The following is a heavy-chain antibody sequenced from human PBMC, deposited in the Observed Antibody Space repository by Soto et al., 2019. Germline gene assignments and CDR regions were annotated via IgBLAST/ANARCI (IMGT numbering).Heavy chain of an antibody. CDR1: GFTFSNYL. V-gene: IGHV3-30-3*01. Sequence: QVQLVESGGGVVQPGRSLRLSCAASGFTFSNYLMRWVRQAPGKGLEWVASISYDGNNEYYPNSVKGRFTISRDNSKNTLYLQMNSLRAEDTAVYYCSKDLSGKHTFDYWGQGTLVTVSS. J-gene: IGHJ4*02. CDR3: SKDLSGKHTFDY. CDR2: ISYDGNNE. D-gene: IGHD1-26*01.